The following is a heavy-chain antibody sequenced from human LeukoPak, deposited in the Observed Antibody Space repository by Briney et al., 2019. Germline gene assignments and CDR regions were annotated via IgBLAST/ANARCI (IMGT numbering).Heavy chain of an antibody. J-gene: IGHJ6*04. D-gene: IGHD3-10*01. V-gene: IGHV3-53*01. CDR2: VYSDGST. CDR3: ARAASGSGSYWVV. Sequence: GGSLSLSCAASGFTVSSNRMTWVRQAPGKGLEWVSVVYSDGSTYYADSVKGRFTISRDNSRNTLYLQMNSLRAEDTALYYCARAASGSGSYWVVWGKGTTVTVSS. CDR1: GFTVSSNR.